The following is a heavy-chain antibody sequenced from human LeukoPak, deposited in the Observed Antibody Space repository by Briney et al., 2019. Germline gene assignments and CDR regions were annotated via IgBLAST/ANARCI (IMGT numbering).Heavy chain of an antibody. CDR3: AKGRGKPSDAFDI. CDR1: GFTFSDYA. D-gene: IGHD3-16*01. CDR2: IISSGGST. J-gene: IGHJ3*02. Sequence: GGPLRLSCAASGFTFSDYAMSWVRQAPGKGLEWVSAIISSGGSTYYVDSVEGRFTISRDNSKNTLYLQMNSLRAEDTAVYYCAKGRGKPSDAFDIWGQGTMVTVSS. V-gene: IGHV3-23*01.